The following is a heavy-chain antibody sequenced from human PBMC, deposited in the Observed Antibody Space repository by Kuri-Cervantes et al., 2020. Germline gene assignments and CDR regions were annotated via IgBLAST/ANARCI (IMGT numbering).Heavy chain of an antibody. Sequence: ASVKVSCKASGYTFTGYYMHWVRQAPGQGLEWMGWINPNSGGTNYAQKFQGRVTMTRDTSISTAYMELSRLRSDDTAVYYCARDASGYDLGYYYYYYMDVWGKGTTVTVSS. J-gene: IGHJ6*03. CDR2: INPNSGGT. CDR1: GYTFTGYY. V-gene: IGHV1-2*02. CDR3: ARDASGYDLGYYYYYYMDV. D-gene: IGHD5-12*01.